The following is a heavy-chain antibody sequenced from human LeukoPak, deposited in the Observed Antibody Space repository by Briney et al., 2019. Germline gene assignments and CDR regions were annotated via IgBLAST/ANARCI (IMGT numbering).Heavy chain of an antibody. J-gene: IGHJ4*02. V-gene: IGHV4-39*07. CDR2: IYYSGST. Sequence: SETLSLTCTVSGGSISSSSYYWGWIRQPPGKGLEWIGSIYYSGSTYYNPSLKSRVTISVDTSKNQFSLKLSSVTAADTAVYYCARVLRYFAPYYFDYWGQGTLVTVSS. CDR1: GGSISSSSYY. CDR3: ARVLRYFAPYYFDY. D-gene: IGHD3-9*01.